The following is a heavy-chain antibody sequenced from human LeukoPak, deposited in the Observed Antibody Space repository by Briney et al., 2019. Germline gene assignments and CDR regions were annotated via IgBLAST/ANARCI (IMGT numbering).Heavy chain of an antibody. V-gene: IGHV4-4*07. Sequence: PSETLSLTCTVSGGSISSYYWSWIRQPAGKGLEWIGRIYTSGGTNYNPSLKSRVTMSVDTSKNQFSLKLSSVTAADTAVYYCARAYYDSWSGYYVYFDYWGQGTLVTVSS. CDR2: IYTSGGT. J-gene: IGHJ4*02. CDR3: ARAYYDSWSGYYVYFDY. CDR1: GGSISSYY. D-gene: IGHD3-3*01.